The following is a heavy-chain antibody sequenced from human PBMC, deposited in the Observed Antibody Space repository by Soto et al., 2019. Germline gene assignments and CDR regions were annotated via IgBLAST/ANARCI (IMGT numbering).Heavy chain of an antibody. J-gene: IGHJ4*02. CDR3: ERISGYSYGLPPYFDY. D-gene: IGHD5-18*01. CDR2: IYYSGST. Sequence: QVQLQESGPGLVKPSETLSLTCTVSGGSVSSGSYYWSWIRQPPGKGLEWIGYIYYSGSTNYNPSLKSRVTISVDTSKNQFSLKLSSVTAADTAVYYCERISGYSYGLPPYFDYRGQGTLVTVSS. V-gene: IGHV4-61*01. CDR1: GGSVSSGSYY.